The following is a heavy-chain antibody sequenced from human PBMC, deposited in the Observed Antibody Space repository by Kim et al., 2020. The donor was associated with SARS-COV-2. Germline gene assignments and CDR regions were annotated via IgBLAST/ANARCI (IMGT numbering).Heavy chain of an antibody. V-gene: IGHV3-23*01. CDR3: AKDQIFGVVITLFDY. Sequence: GGSLRLSCAASGFTFSSYAMSWVRQAPGKGLEWVSAISGSGGSTYYADSVKGRFTISIDNSKNTLYLQMNSLRAEDTAVYYCAKDQIFGVVITLFDYWGQGTLVTVSS. J-gene: IGHJ4*02. CDR2: ISGSGGST. CDR1: GFTFSSYA. D-gene: IGHD3-3*01.